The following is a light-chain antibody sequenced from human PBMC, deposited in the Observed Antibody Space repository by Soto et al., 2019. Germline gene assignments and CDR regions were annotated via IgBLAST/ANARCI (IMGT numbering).Light chain of an antibody. CDR2: EVS. CDR3: SSSTRTTLVV. CDR1: SSDVGGYNY. V-gene: IGLV2-14*01. Sequence: QSALTQPASVSGSPGQSITISCTGSSSDVGGYNYVSWYQQHPGKAPKLMIYEVSNRPSGVSNRFSGSKSGNTASLTISGLQAEDEADYYCSSSTRTTLVVFGGGTKVTVL. J-gene: IGLJ2*01.